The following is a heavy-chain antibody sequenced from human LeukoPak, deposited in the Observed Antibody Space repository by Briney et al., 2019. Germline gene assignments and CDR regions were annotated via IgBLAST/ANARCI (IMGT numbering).Heavy chain of an antibody. CDR2: INPNSGGT. Sequence: ASVKVSCKASGYTFTGYYMHWVRQAPGQGLEWMGWINPNSGGTNYAQKFQGRVTMTRDTSISTAYMELSRLRSDDTAVYYCARAVGATLSVYHMDVWGKGTTVTISS. CDR3: ARAVGATLSVYHMDV. V-gene: IGHV1-2*02. CDR1: GYTFTGYY. D-gene: IGHD1-26*01. J-gene: IGHJ6*03.